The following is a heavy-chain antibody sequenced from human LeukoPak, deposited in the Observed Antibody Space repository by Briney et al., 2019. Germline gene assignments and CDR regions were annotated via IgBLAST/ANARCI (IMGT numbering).Heavy chain of an antibody. D-gene: IGHD3-22*01. V-gene: IGHV1-18*01. Sequence: ASVKVSCKVSGYTLTESSMHWVRQAPGQGLEWMGWISGYNGNTDYAQKLQGRVTMTTDTSTSTAYMELRSLRSDDTAVYYCARDRLDSSGYYDYWGQGTLVTVSS. CDR1: GYTLTESS. J-gene: IGHJ4*02. CDR3: ARDRLDSSGYYDY. CDR2: ISGYNGNT.